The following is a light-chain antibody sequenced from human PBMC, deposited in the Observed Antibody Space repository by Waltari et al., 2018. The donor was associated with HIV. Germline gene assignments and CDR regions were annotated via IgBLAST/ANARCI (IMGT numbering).Light chain of an antibody. V-gene: IGLV3-21*02. Sequence: SYVLTQPPSMSVAPGQTARITCGGNNIGSKSVHWYQQKPGQAPVLVVYDDSDRTPGIPDRFSGSNSGNTATLTISRVEAGDEADYYCQVWDSSSDHYVFGTGTKVTVL. J-gene: IGLJ1*01. CDR3: QVWDSSSDHYV. CDR2: DDS. CDR1: NIGSKS.